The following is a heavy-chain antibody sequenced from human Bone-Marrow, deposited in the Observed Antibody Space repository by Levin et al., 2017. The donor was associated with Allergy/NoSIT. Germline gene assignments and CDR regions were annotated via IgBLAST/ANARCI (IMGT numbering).Heavy chain of an antibody. D-gene: IGHD6-13*01. Sequence: GGSLRLSCDASGFTFSSYGIIWVRQAPGKGLEWVSYIGGDNYTKYYADSVKGRFTISRDNVKKSLYLQMNSLRGEDTAVYYCAREGSWSSTWLGNYYFAYWGQGTLVTVSS. CDR2: IGGDNYTK. V-gene: IGHV3-48*01. J-gene: IGHJ4*02. CDR3: AREGSWSSTWLGNYYFAY. CDR1: GFTFSSYG.